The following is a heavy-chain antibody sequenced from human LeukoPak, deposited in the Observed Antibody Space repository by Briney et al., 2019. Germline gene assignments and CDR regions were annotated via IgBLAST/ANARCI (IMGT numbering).Heavy chain of an antibody. J-gene: IGHJ4*02. D-gene: IGHD6-19*01. CDR1: GFTFDNYA. V-gene: IGHV3-9*01. CDR2: ISWNSGYI. Sequence: GGSLRLSCAASGFTFDNYAMHWVRQAPGEGLEWLSIISWNSGYIGYADSVKGRFTISRDNAKKSLDLQMNSLRAEDTAFYYCAKVRGTYSSGYFFDYWGQGTLVTVSS. CDR3: AKVRGTYSSGYFFDY.